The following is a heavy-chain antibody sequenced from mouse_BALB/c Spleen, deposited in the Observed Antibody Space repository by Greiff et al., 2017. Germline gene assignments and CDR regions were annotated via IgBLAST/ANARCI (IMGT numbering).Heavy chain of an antibody. CDR2: ISSGSSTI. J-gene: IGHJ4*01. V-gene: IGHV5-17*02. CDR3: VRGNHATVYAMDY. Sequence: VQLKESGGGLVQPGGSRKLSCAASGFTFSSFGMHWVRQAPEKGLEWVAYISSGSSTIYYADTVKGRFTISRDNPKNTLFLQMTSLRSEDTAMYYCVRGNHATVYAMDYWGQGTSVTVSS. D-gene: IGHD2-1*01. CDR1: GFTFSSFG.